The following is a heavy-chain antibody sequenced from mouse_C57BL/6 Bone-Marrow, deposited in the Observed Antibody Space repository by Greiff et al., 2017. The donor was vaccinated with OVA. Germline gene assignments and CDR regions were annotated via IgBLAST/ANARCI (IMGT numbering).Heavy chain of an antibody. CDR1: GYAFSSSW. V-gene: IGHV1-82*01. D-gene: IGHD1-1*01. J-gene: IGHJ2*01. CDR2: IYPGDGDT. Sequence: VQLQQSGPELVKPGASVKISCKASGYAFSSSWMNWVKQRPGKGLEWIGRIYPGDGDTNYNGKFKGKATLTADKSSSTAYMQLSSLTSEDSAVYFCARGGGSSFYYFDYWGQGTTLTVSS. CDR3: ARGGGSSFYYFDY.